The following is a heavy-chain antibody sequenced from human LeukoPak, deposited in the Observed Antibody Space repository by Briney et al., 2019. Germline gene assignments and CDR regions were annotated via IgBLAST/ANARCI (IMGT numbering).Heavy chain of an antibody. CDR2: IRYDGSNK. V-gene: IGHV3-30*02. J-gene: IGHJ4*02. CDR3: AKDLGYSDDY. D-gene: IGHD5-18*01. CDR1: GFTFSSYG. Sequence: GGSLRLSCAASGFTFSSYGMHWVRQAPGKGLEWVAFIRYDGSNKYYADSVKGRFTISRDNSRNTLSLQMNSLRAEDTAVYYCAKDLGYSDDYWGQGTLVTVSS.